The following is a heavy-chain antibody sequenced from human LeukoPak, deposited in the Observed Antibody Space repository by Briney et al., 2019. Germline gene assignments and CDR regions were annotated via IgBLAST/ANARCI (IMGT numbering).Heavy chain of an antibody. Sequence: ASVKVSCKVSGYTLTVLSMHWVRQAPGKGLEWMGGFDPEDGETIYAQKFQGRVTMTEDTSTDTAYMELSSLRSEDTAVYYCATVDMATIWFNYWGQGTLVTASP. CDR2: FDPEDGET. CDR1: GYTLTVLS. D-gene: IGHD5-24*01. CDR3: ATVDMATIWFNY. V-gene: IGHV1-24*01. J-gene: IGHJ4*02.